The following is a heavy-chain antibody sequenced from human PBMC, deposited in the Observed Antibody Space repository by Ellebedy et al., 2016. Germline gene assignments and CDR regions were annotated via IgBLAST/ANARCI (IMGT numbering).Heavy chain of an antibody. CDR3: ASGFDNSGCLDY. D-gene: IGHD3-22*01. Sequence: ASVKVSCKASGGTFNNSAISWVRQAPGQGLEWMGRIIPILGTANYAQKFQGRVTITADKSTSTVYMDLSSLRSEDTAVYYCASGFDNSGCLDYWGQGTLVTVSS. J-gene: IGHJ4*02. CDR1: GGTFNNSA. CDR2: IIPILGTA. V-gene: IGHV1-69*04.